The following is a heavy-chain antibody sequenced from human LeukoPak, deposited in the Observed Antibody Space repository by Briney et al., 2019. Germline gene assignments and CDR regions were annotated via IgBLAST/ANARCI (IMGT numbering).Heavy chain of an antibody. CDR3: ARESGFGELFDY. V-gene: IGHV3-21*01. CDR2: ISSSSSYI. CDR1: GFTFSSYR. Sequence: GGSLRLSCAASGFTFSSYRMNWVRQAPGKGLEWVSSISSSSSYIYYADSVKGRFTISRDNAKNSLYPQMNSLRAEDTAVYYCARESGFGELFDYWGQGTLVTVSS. J-gene: IGHJ4*02. D-gene: IGHD3-10*01.